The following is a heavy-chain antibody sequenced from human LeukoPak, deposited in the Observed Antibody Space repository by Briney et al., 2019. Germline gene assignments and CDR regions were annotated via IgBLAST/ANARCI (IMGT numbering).Heavy chain of an antibody. Sequence: PSETLSLTCTVSGGSISSSSYYWGWIRQPPGKGLEWIGRMYIGGRTTYNPSLKSRVTISLETTENQFSLRLRSVTAADTAVYYCAREGIAVADTYYYYYMDVWGKGTWVTVSS. CDR3: AREGIAVADTYYYYYMDV. V-gene: IGHV4-39*07. D-gene: IGHD6-19*01. CDR1: GGSISSSSYY. J-gene: IGHJ6*03. CDR2: MYIGGRT.